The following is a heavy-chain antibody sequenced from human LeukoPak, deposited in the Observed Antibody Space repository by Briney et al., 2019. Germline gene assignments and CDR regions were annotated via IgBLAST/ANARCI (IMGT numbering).Heavy chain of an antibody. J-gene: IGHJ4*02. CDR2: ISYDGSNK. Sequence: PGGSLRLSCAASGFTFSSYAMHWVRRAPGKGLEWVAVISYDGSNKYYADSVKGRFTISRDNSKNTLYLQMNSLRAEDTAVYYCARSSIAALDYWGQGTLVTVSS. CDR3: ARSSIAALDY. V-gene: IGHV3-30*01. D-gene: IGHD6-6*01. CDR1: GFTFSSYA.